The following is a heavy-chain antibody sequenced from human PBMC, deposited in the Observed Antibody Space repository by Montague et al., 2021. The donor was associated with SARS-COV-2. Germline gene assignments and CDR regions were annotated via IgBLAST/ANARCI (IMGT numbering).Heavy chain of an antibody. CDR2: VYYKGGP. CDR3: AGAEGYFGPRDP. CDR1: GGSAY. J-gene: IGHJ5*02. V-gene: IGHV4-59*01. Sequence: SETLSLTCAVSGGSAYWNWIRRPPGKGLEWIGNVYYKGGPTYSPSLRDRVTISLDSPNQVSLRLNSVTAADSAVYYCAGAEGYFGPRDPWGLGITVIVSS. D-gene: IGHD3-9*01.